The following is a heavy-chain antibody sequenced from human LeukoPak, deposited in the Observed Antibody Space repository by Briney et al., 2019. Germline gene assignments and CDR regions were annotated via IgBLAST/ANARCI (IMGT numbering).Heavy chain of an antibody. V-gene: IGHV4-4*09. CDR1: GGSISSYY. D-gene: IGHD2-2*01. J-gene: IGHJ6*03. CDR2: IYTSGST. CDR3: ARLWIGSSTSYYYYYMDV. Sequence: PSETLSLTCTVSGGSISSYYWSWIRQPPGKGLEWIGYIYTSGSTNYNPSLKSRVTVSVDTSKNQFSLKLSSVTAADTAVYYCARLWIGSSTSYYYYYMDVWGKGTTVTVFS.